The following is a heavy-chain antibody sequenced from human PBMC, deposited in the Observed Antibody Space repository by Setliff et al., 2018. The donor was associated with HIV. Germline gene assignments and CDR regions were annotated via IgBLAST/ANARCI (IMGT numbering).Heavy chain of an antibody. V-gene: IGHV4-61*02. J-gene: IGHJ3*01. Sequence: SETLSLTCTVSGASISSGNYYWGWIRQPAGKGLEWIGRIYTSGSTNYNPSLKSRVTISLDTSKNQFSLKLSSVTAADTAVYYCARDQADVYNYLLSGAFDFWGQGAMVTVSS. CDR1: GASISSGNYY. CDR2: IYTSGST. D-gene: IGHD3-10*01. CDR3: ARDQADVYNYLLSGAFDF.